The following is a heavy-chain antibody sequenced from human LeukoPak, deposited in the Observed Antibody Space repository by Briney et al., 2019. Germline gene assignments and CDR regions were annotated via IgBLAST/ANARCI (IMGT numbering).Heavy chain of an antibody. Sequence: ASVKVSCKASGYTFTGYYMHWVRQAPGRGLEWMGWINPNSGGTNYAQKFQGRVTMTRDTSISTAYMELSRLRSDDTAVYYCARSYDFWSGQLPDYWGQGTLVTVSS. J-gene: IGHJ4*02. CDR3: ARSYDFWSGQLPDY. CDR2: INPNSGGT. CDR1: GYTFTGYY. D-gene: IGHD3-3*01. V-gene: IGHV1-2*02.